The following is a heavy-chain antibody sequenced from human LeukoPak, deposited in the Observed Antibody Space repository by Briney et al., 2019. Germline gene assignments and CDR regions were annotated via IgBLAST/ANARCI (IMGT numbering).Heavy chain of an antibody. V-gene: IGHV4-4*02. D-gene: IGHD6-19*01. CDR2: IYHSGST. Sequence: PSETLSLTCAVSGGSISSSNWWSWVRPPPGKGLEWIGEIYHSGSTNYNPSLKSRVTISVDKSKNQFSLKLSSVTAADTAVYYCAGSSSGWYRSFDYWGQGTLVTVSS. CDR1: GGSISSSNW. J-gene: IGHJ4*02. CDR3: AGSSSGWYRSFDY.